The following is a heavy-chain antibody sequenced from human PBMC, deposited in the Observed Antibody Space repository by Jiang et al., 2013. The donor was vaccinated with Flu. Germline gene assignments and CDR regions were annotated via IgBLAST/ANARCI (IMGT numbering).Heavy chain of an antibody. D-gene: IGHD4-17*01. V-gene: IGHV1-46*01. J-gene: IGHJ4*02. Sequence: SGAEVKKPGASVKVSCKASGYTFTSYYMHWVRQAPGQGLEWMGIINPSGGSTSYAQKFQGRVTMTRDTSTSTVYMELSSLRSEDTAVYYCARSDYGDYGGGYYFDYWGQGTLVTVSS. CDR3: ARSDYGDYGGGYYFDY. CDR2: INPSGGST. CDR1: GYTFTSYY.